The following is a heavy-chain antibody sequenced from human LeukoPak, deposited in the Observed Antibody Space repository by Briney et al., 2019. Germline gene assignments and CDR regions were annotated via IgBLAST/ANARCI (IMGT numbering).Heavy chain of an antibody. Sequence: GGSLRLSCTASGFTFSSYEMNWVRQAPGKGLEWVSIIYSGGSTNSADSVKGRFTISRDNYKNTLYLQMNSLRAEDTAVYYCAKRGCYSGNCYYFDNWGQGTLVTVSS. CDR3: AKRGCYSGNCYYFDN. CDR1: GFTFSSYE. CDR2: IYSGGST. V-gene: IGHV3-23*03. D-gene: IGHD6-13*01. J-gene: IGHJ4*02.